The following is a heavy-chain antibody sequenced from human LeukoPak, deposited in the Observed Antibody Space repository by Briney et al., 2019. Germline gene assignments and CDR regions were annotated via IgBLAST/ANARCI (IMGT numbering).Heavy chain of an antibody. Sequence: GASVKVSCKASGYSFTSNYIHWVRQASGQGLEWMGMIYPRDGSTSYAQKFQSRVTVTRDTSTSTVHMELSGLRSEDTAAYYCARDQEAFDYWGKGTLVTVSS. CDR1: GYSFTSNY. CDR3: ARDQEAFDY. V-gene: IGHV1-46*01. J-gene: IGHJ4*02. CDR2: IYPRDGST.